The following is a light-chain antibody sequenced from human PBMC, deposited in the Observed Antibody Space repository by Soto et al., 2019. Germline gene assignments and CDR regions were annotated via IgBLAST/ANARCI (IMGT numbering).Light chain of an antibody. CDR1: QTLSSNS. V-gene: IGKV3-20*01. Sequence: EIVLTQSPGTLSLSPGERATLSCRASQTLSSNSLAWYQQRPGQTPRVLVYGASNRATGIPDRFSGSGSGTDFTLTISRLEPEDFAVYYCQQYGSSPQTFGQGTKVDIK. CDR2: GAS. J-gene: IGKJ1*01. CDR3: QQYGSSPQT.